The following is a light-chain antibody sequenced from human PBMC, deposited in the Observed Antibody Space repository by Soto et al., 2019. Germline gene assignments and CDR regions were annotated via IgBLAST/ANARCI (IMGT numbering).Light chain of an antibody. Sequence: EIVLTQSPGTLSLSPGETATLSCRASQSVRSYVAWYQQRPGQAPRLLIYDASNRATGIPARFSGSGSGTDFTLTITSLEPEDFAVYYCQQRSNWPPLTFGQGTRLEIK. CDR2: DAS. CDR1: QSVRSY. CDR3: QQRSNWPPLT. J-gene: IGKJ5*01. V-gene: IGKV3-11*01.